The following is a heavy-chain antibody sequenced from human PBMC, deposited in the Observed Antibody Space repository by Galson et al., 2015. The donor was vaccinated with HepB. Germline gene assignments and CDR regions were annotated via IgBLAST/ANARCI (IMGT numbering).Heavy chain of an antibody. CDR1: GFTFSSYG. V-gene: IGHV3-30*18. CDR3: AKDKVEVDGDYCFDY. CDR2: ISYDGSNK. D-gene: IGHD4-17*01. Sequence: SLRLSCAASGFTFSSYGIHWVRQAPGKGLEWVAVISYDGSNKDYADSVKGRFTISRDNSKNTLWLQMNSLRAEDTAVNYCAKDKVEVDGDYCFDYWGQGTLVTVSS. J-gene: IGHJ4*02.